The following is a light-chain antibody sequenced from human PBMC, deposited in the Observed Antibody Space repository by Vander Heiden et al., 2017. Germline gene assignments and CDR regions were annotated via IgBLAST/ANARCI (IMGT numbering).Light chain of an antibody. J-gene: IGKJ4*01. CDR1: QDSSNY. CDR3: QQYDNSPFT. V-gene: IGKV1-33*01. CDR2: DAS. Sequence: DIQMTQSPSSLSASVGDRVTITCQASQDSSNYLNWYQQKPGQAPKLLIYDASNWETGVPSRFSGSGSGTDFTLTISSLEPEDIAIYYCQQYDNSPFTFGAGTKVEIK.